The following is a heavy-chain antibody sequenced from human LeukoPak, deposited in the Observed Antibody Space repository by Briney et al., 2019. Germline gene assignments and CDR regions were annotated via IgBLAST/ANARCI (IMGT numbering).Heavy chain of an antibody. CDR3: ARRYCSSTSCYAFDD. V-gene: IGHV3-30*04. Sequence: PGRSLRLSCAASGFTFSSYAMHWVRQAPGKGLEWVAVISYDGSNKYYADSVKGRFTISRDNAKNSLYLQMNSLRAEDTAVYYCARRYCSSTSCYAFDDWGQGTLVTVSS. D-gene: IGHD2-2*01. CDR1: GFTFSSYA. J-gene: IGHJ4*02. CDR2: ISYDGSNK.